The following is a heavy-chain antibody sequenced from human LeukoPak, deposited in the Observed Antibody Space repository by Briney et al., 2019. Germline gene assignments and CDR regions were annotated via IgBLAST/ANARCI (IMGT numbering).Heavy chain of an antibody. CDR2: INTNTGNP. J-gene: IGHJ1*01. V-gene: IGHV7-4-1*02. CDR1: GYTFTSYA. CDR3: ARGFDGSGSYYNAEYFQH. Sequence: ASETVSCKASGYTFTSYAMNWVRQAPGQGLEWMGWINTNTGNPTYAQGFTGRFVFSLDTSVSTAYLQISSLKAEDTAVYYCARGFDGSGSYYNAEYFQHWGQGTLVTVSS. D-gene: IGHD3-10*01.